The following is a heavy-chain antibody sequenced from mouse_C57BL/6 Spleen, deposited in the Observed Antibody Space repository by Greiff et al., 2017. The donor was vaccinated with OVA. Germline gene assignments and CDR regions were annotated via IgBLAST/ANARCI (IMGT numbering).Heavy chain of an antibody. Sequence: EVQLQQSGPELVKPGASVKISCKASGYTFTDYYMNWVKQSHGKSLEWIGDINPNNGGTSYNQKFKGKATLTVDKSSSTAYMELRSLTSEDSAVYYCASGGDYYGSSLDYWGQGTTLTVSS. V-gene: IGHV1-26*01. CDR3: ASGGDYYGSSLDY. CDR2: INPNNGGT. CDR1: GYTFTDYY. D-gene: IGHD1-1*01. J-gene: IGHJ2*01.